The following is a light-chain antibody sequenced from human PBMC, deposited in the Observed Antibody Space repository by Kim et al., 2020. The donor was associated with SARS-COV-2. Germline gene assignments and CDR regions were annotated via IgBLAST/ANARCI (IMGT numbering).Light chain of an antibody. J-gene: IGLJ2*01. V-gene: IGLV3-1*01. Sequence: VSPGPTANITCSGDKLGNKFACWYQQKPGQAPVLVIYLDIKRPSGIPERFSGSNSGNTATLTISGPQAMDEADYYCQAWDGSTAVFGGGTQLTVL. CDR2: LDI. CDR1: KLGNKF. CDR3: QAWDGSTAV.